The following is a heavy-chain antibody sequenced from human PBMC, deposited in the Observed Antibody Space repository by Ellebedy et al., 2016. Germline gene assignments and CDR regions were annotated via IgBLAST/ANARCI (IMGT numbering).Heavy chain of an antibody. CDR3: AKGPSWELPNSYFDC. CDR1: GLTFGKNA. D-gene: IGHD1-26*01. V-gene: IGHV3-23*01. J-gene: IGHJ4*02. Sequence: GESLKISXAASGLTFGKNALIWVRQAPGLGLEWVSGMRGDGEIIGYADSVKGRFTVSRDTSQRTFYLQMNSLRAEDTAVFYCAKGPSWELPNSYFDCWGQGSLVTVSS. CDR2: MRGDGEII.